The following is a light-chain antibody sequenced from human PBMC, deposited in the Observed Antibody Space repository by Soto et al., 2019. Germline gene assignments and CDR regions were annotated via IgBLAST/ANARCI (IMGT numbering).Light chain of an antibody. CDR1: SSDVGGYNY. Sequence: QPASVSGSPGQWTTISCTGTSSDVGGYNYVSWYQHHPGKAPKLMIYDVTNRPSGVSNRFSGSKSGNTASLTISVLQTEDEADYYCSSYTSSNSYVFGTGTKLTVL. V-gene: IGLV2-14*03. CDR3: SSYTSSNSYV. J-gene: IGLJ1*01. CDR2: DVT.